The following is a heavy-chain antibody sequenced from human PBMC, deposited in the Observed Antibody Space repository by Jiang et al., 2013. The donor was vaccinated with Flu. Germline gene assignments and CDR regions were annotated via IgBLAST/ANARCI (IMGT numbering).Heavy chain of an antibody. J-gene: IGHJ6*02. CDR1: GFTFSSYG. CDR3: ARGGDCSSTSCYTDPYYYYYYGMDV. CDR2: IWYDGSNK. D-gene: IGHD2-2*02. V-gene: IGHV3-33*01. Sequence: VQLLESGGGVVQPGRSLRLSCAASGFTFSSYGMHWVRQAPGKGLEWVAVIWYDGSNKYYADSVKGRFTISRDNSKNTLYLQMNSLRAEDTAVYYCARGGDCSSTSCYTDPYYYYYYGMDVWGQGTTVTVSS.